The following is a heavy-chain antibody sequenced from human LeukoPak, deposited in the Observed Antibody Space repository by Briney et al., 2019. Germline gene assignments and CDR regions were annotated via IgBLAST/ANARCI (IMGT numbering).Heavy chain of an antibody. Sequence: GGSLRLSCAASGFIFSGSSIHWVRQASGKGLVWVSRIDTDGTGTTYADSVKGRFAISRDNAKNTLYLQMNSLRAEDTAVYYCARGFQGGLDYWGQGTLVTVSS. J-gene: IGHJ4*02. CDR1: GFIFSGSS. CDR2: IDTDGTGT. D-gene: IGHD1-26*01. CDR3: ARGFQGGLDY. V-gene: IGHV3-74*01.